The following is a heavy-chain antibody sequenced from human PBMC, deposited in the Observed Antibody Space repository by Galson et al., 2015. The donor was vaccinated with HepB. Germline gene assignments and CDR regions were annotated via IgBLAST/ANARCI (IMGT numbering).Heavy chain of an antibody. CDR3: ARGFNYDFNWYFDL. D-gene: IGHD3-22*01. CDR2: INSRSDYI. Sequence: SLRLSCAASGFTFSSYAMSRVRLAPGKGLEWVSSINSRSDYIFYADSVKGRFTISRDNAKNSMYLQMNSLRAEDTAVYYCARGFNYDFNWYFDLWGRGTLVTVSS. J-gene: IGHJ2*01. V-gene: IGHV3-21*04. CDR1: GFTFSSYA.